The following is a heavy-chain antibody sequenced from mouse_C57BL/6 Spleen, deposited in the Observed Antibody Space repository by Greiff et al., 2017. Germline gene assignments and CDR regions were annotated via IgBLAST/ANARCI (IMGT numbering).Heavy chain of an antibody. CDR2: IDPSDSET. CDR3: ARDSSGYLGFDY. Sequence: VQLKQPGAELVRPGSSVKLSCKASGYTFTSYWMHWVKQRPIHGLEWIGNIDPSDSETHYNQKFKDKATLTVDKSSSTAYMQLSSLTSEDSAVYYCARDSSGYLGFDYWGQGTTLTVSS. CDR1: GYTFTSYW. J-gene: IGHJ2*01. V-gene: IGHV1-52*01. D-gene: IGHD3-2*02.